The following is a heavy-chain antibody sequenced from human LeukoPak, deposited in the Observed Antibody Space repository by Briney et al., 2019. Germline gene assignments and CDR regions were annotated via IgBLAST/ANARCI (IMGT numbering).Heavy chain of an antibody. CDR1: GGSISSYY. V-gene: IGHV4-4*07. Sequence: PSETLSLTCTAFGGSISSYYWSWIRQPAGKGLEWIGRIYTSGSTDYNPSLKSRVTISVDTSKNQFSLRLSSVTAADTAVYYCARSGYFYAYSHYMDFWGKGTTVTISS. D-gene: IGHD5-18*01. J-gene: IGHJ6*03. CDR3: ARSGYFYAYSHYMDF. CDR2: IYTSGST.